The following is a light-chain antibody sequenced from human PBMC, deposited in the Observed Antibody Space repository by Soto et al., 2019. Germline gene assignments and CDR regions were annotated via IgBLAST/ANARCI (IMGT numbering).Light chain of an antibody. V-gene: IGLV2-14*01. CDR1: SSDVGGYNY. J-gene: IGLJ1*01. CDR3: TSYAVSSGTYV. CDR2: EVS. Sequence: QSALTQPASVSGSPGQSITISCTGTSSDVGGYNYVSWYQQHPGKAPKLIIFEVSNRPSGASNRFSGSKSGNTASLTISGLQAEDEADYYCTSYAVSSGTYVFGTGTQLTVL.